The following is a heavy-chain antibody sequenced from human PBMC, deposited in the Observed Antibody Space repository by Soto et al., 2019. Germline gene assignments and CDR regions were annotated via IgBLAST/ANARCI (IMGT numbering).Heavy chain of an antibody. D-gene: IGHD5-12*01. CDR2: IIPILGIA. CDR3: ARGDGYDLIFDY. Sequence: SVKVSCKASGGTFSSYTISWVRQAPGQGLEWMGRIIPILGIANYAQKFQGRVTITADKSTSTAYMELSSLRSEDTAVYYCARGDGYDLIFDYWGQGTLVTVSS. V-gene: IGHV1-69*02. J-gene: IGHJ4*02. CDR1: GGTFSSYT.